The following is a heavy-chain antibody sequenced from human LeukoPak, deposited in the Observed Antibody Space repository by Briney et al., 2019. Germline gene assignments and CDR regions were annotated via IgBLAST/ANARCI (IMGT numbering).Heavy chain of an antibody. CDR1: GGTFSSYG. J-gene: IGHJ6*02. V-gene: IGHV1-69*13. CDR2: IIPIFGTA. Sequence: ASVKVSCKASGGTFSSYGISWVRQAPGQGLEWMGGIIPIFGTANYAQEFQGRVTITADESTSTAYMELSSLRSEDTAVYYCARLDEYSSSSRYYGMDVWGQGTTITVSS. CDR3: ARLDEYSSSSRYYGMDV. D-gene: IGHD6-6*01.